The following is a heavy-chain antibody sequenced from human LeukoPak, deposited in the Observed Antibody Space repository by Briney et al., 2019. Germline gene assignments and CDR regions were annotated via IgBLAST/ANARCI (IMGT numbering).Heavy chain of an antibody. CDR3: AKDMAVAGNDAFDI. CDR2: ISWNSGSI. Sequence: PGGSLRLSCAASGFTFDDYAMHWVRQAPGKGLEWVSGISWNSGSIGYADSVKGRFTISRDNARNSLYLQMNSLRAEDTALYYCAKDMAVAGNDAFDIWGQGTMVTVSS. V-gene: IGHV3-9*01. J-gene: IGHJ3*02. CDR1: GFTFDDYA. D-gene: IGHD6-19*01.